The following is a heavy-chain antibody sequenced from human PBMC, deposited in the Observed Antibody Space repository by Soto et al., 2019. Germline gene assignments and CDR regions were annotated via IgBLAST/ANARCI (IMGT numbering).Heavy chain of an antibody. V-gene: IGHV1-69*01. J-gene: IGHJ4*02. CDR2: IITIFGTA. Sequence: QVQLVQSGAEVKKPGSSVKVSCKASGGTFSSYAISWVRQAPEQGLEWMGGIITIFGTANYAQKFQGRVTFTADESTSTAYIEVSSLRSEDTAVYYCASHSSSWYYFDYWGQGTLVTVSS. D-gene: IGHD6-13*01. CDR1: GGTFSSYA. CDR3: ASHSSSWYYFDY.